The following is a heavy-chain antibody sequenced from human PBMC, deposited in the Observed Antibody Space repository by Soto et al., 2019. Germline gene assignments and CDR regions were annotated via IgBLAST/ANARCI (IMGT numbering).Heavy chain of an antibody. V-gene: IGHV3-48*01. CDR2: ISSSSSTI. J-gene: IGHJ4*02. CDR3: ARQKGAVAGTNFDY. D-gene: IGHD6-19*01. CDR1: GFTFSSYS. Sequence: AGGSLRLSCAASGFTFSSYSMNWVRQAPGKGLEWVSYISSSSSTIYYADSVKGRFTISRDNAKNSLYLQMNSLRAEDTAVYYCARQKGAVAGTNFDYWGQGTLVTVSS.